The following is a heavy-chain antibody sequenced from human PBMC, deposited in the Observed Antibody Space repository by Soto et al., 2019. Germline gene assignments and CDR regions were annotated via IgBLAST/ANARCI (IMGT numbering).Heavy chain of an antibody. V-gene: IGHV1-2*02. D-gene: IGHD7-27*01. Sequence: QVQLVQSGAEVKKPGASVKVSCKASGHTFTGHHMHWVRQAPGQGLEWMGYIDLDNDNRASAQKFQGRVTTTRDTSITTAYMELSGLRSDDTAVYYCGLEPTGTGGFAYWGQGTLVTVSS. CDR2: IDLDNDNR. CDR3: GLEPTGTGGFAY. CDR1: GHTFTGHH. J-gene: IGHJ4*02.